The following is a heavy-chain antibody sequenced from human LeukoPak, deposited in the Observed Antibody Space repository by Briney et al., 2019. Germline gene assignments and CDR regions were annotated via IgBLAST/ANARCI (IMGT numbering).Heavy chain of an antibody. J-gene: IGHJ4*02. CDR3: ARARGAYYGSGSYYPSSSYFDY. CDR1: GGSFSGYY. Sequence: SETLSLPCAVYGGSFSGYYWSWIRQPPGKGLEWIGEINHSGSTNYNPSLKSRVTISVDTSKNQFSLKLSSVTAADMAVYYCARARGAYYGSGSYYPSSSYFDYWGQGTLVTVSS. D-gene: IGHD3-10*01. V-gene: IGHV4-34*01. CDR2: INHSGST.